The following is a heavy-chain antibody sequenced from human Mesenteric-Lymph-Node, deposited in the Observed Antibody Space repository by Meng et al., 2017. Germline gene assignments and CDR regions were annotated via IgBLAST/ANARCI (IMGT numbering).Heavy chain of an antibody. V-gene: IGHV3-20*04. D-gene: IGHD3-22*01. CDR1: GFTFDDFG. CDR3: AKSERLESSGFHYYEK. CDR2: INWNGGTT. Sequence: GESLKISCAASGFTFDDFGMSWVRQTPGKGLEWVSGINWNGGTTRYADSVKGRFTISRDESKSTLHLQMNSLRGEDTAMYYCAKSERLESSGFHYYEKWGQGALVTVSS. J-gene: IGHJ4*02.